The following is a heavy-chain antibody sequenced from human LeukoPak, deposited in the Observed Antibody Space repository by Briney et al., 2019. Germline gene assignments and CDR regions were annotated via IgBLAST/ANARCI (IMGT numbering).Heavy chain of an antibody. J-gene: IGHJ6*02. Sequence: PSQTLSLTCTVSGGSISSGDYYWSWIRQPPGKGLEWIGYIYYSGSTYYNPSLKSRVTISVDTSKNQFSLKLSSVTAADTAVYYCARAGHNSARWMDVWGQGTTVTVSS. V-gene: IGHV4-30-4*01. D-gene: IGHD2/OR15-2a*01. CDR2: IYYSGST. CDR3: ARAGHNSARWMDV. CDR1: GGSISSGDYY.